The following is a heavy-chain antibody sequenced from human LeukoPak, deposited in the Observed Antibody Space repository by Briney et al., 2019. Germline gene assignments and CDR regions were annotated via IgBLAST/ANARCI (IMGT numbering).Heavy chain of an antibody. Sequence: GGSLRLSCAASGFTFSSYAMSWVRQAPGKGLEWVSAISGSGGSTYYADSAKGRFTISRDNSKNTLYLQMNSLRAEDTAVYYFAPSQLVYMGLVYWGQKTRVPVS. CDR3: APSQLVYMGLVY. CDR1: GFTFSSYA. D-gene: IGHD6-13*01. V-gene: IGHV3-23*01. J-gene: IGHJ4*02. CDR2: ISGSGGST.